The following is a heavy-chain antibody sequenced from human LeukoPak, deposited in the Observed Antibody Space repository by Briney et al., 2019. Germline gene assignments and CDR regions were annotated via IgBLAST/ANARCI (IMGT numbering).Heavy chain of an antibody. CDR3: AKDQAYCGGDCYSTCFDY. V-gene: IGHV3-21*04. CDR1: GFTFSSYS. J-gene: IGHJ4*02. Sequence: GGSLRLSCAASGFTFSSYSMNWVRQAPGKGLEWVSSISSSSSYIYYADSVKGRFTISRDNAKNSLYLQMNSLRAEDTAVYYCAKDQAYCGGDCYSTCFDYWGQGTLVTVSS. CDR2: ISSSSSYI. D-gene: IGHD2-21*02.